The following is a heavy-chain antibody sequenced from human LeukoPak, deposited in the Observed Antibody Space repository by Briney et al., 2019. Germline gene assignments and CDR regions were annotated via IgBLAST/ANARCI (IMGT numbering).Heavy chain of an antibody. Sequence: GESLKISCKGSGYNFTKYWIGWVRQMPGKGLEWMVIIYPGDSDSRYSPSFQGQVTISADKSATTAYLQWSSLKASDTAIYYCARLGYSAYPSGEFDYWGQGTQVTVSS. V-gene: IGHV5-51*01. CDR2: IYPGDSDS. CDR3: ARLGYSAYPSGEFDY. CDR1: GYNFTKYW. D-gene: IGHD5-12*01. J-gene: IGHJ4*02.